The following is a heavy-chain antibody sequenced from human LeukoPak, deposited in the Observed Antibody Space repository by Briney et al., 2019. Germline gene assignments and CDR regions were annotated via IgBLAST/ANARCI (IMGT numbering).Heavy chain of an antibody. J-gene: IGHJ4*02. CDR2: IYPADSDT. V-gene: IGHV5-51*01. D-gene: IGHD3-10*01. CDR1: GYSFRNHW. Sequence: GESLKISCQGSGYSFRNHWIGWVRQMPGKGLEWMGIIYPADSDTKYSPSFQGQVTISADNSISTAYLQWSSLKASDTAMYYCARPGAFGEFPTFDYWGQGTLVTVSS. CDR3: ARPGAFGEFPTFDY.